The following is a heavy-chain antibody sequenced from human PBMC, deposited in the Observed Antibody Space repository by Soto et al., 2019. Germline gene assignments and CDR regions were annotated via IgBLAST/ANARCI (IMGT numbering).Heavy chain of an antibody. V-gene: IGHV3-48*01. Sequence: EVQLVESGGGLVQPGGSLRLSCAASGFTFSSYSMNWVRQAPGKGLEWVSYISSSRSTIYYADSVKGRFTISRDNAKNSLYLQLKSLRSVDTDVYSCARYLNYGHFDYWGQGTLVTVSS. J-gene: IGHJ4*02. D-gene: IGHD4-17*01. CDR3: ARYLNYGHFDY. CDR1: GFTFSSYS. CDR2: ISSSRSTI.